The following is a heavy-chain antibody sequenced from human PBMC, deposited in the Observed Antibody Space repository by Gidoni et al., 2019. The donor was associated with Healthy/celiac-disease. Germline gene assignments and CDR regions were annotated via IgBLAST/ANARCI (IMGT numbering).Heavy chain of an antibody. CDR1: GYSISSGYY. CDR3: ARDGITMIVEDDY. V-gene: IGHV4-38-2*02. Sequence: QVQLQESGPGLVTPSETLSLTCTASGYSISSGYYWGWIRQPPGKGLEWIGSIYHSGSTYYNPSLKSRVTISVDTSKNQFSLKLSSVTAADTAVYYCARDGITMIVEDDYWGQGTLVTVSS. J-gene: IGHJ4*02. CDR2: IYHSGST. D-gene: IGHD3-22*01.